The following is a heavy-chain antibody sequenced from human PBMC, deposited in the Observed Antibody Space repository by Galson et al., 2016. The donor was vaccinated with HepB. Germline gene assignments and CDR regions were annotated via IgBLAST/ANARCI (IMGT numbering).Heavy chain of an antibody. CDR3: ARAVGGVYDSSDGYYYYYYMDV. V-gene: IGHV1-18*04. CDR2: ISTFNGHT. Sequence: SCKASGYTFISYGLSWVRQAPGQGLEWMGWISTFNGHTDYAQNLKGRVTLTTDTSTTTAHMELRSLRSDDTAIYYFARAVGGVYDSSDGYYYYYYMDVWGTGTTVTVSS. D-gene: IGHD3-22*01. CDR1: GYTFISYG. J-gene: IGHJ6*03.